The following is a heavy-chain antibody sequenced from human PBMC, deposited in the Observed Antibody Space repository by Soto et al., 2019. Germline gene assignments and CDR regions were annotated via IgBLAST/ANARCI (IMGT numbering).Heavy chain of an antibody. CDR2: ISYDGSNK. CDR3: ARALGGVVGDLDPYYFDY. J-gene: IGHJ4*02. V-gene: IGHV3-30-3*01. Sequence: GGSLRLSCAASGFTFSSYAMHWVRQAPGKGLEWVAVISYDGSNKYYADSVKGRFTISRDNSKNTLYLQMNSLRAEDRAVYYWARALGGVVGDLDPYYFDYWAREPWSPSPQ. CDR1: GFTFSSYA. D-gene: IGHD1-26*01.